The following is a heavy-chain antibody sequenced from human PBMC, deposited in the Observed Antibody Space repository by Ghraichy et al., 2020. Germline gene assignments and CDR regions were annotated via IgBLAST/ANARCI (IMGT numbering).Heavy chain of an antibody. CDR2: FYYSGST. CDR1: GDSINGKY. J-gene: IGHJ4*02. Sequence: SETLSLTCSVSGDSINGKYWSWIRQSPGKGLEWIVNFYYSGSTNYNPSLKSRVTISADTSKNQFSLKLSSVTAADTAVYYCARQTIIGWAQLNDWGPGTLVTVSS. CDR3: ARQTIIGWAQLND. D-gene: IGHD6-19*01. V-gene: IGHV4-59*08.